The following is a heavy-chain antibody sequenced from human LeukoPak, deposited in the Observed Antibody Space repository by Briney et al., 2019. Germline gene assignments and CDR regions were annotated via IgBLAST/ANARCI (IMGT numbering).Heavy chain of an antibody. CDR2: INWGGGSS. J-gene: IGHJ3*02. V-gene: IGHV3-43D*03. D-gene: IGHD4-11*01. Sequence: GGSLRLSCAASGFIFDDYDMQWVRQAPGKGLEWISLINWGGGSSYYADSVKGRFTISRDNSKNSLYLQMNSLTPEDTALYYCSKDGPKTRAGAFHIWGQGTMVTVSS. CDR1: GFIFDDYD. CDR3: SKDGPKTRAGAFHI.